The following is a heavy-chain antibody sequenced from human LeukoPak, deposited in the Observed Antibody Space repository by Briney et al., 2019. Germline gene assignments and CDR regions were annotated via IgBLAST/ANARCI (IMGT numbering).Heavy chain of an antibody. Sequence: SETLSLTCTVSSGPIKSYYWSWIRQAPGKGLEWIGYHYDSGSTHYNPSLKSRVTISVDTSKNQFSLNLSSVTAADTAVYYCARHSWVNGYFDYWGQGTLVTVSS. CDR1: SGPIKSYY. CDR3: ARHSWVNGYFDY. D-gene: IGHD4-17*01. J-gene: IGHJ4*02. CDR2: HYDSGST. V-gene: IGHV4-59*08.